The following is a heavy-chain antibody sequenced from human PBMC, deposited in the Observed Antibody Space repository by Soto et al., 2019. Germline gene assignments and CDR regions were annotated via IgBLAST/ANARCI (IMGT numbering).Heavy chain of an antibody. V-gene: IGHV3-21*01. CDR3: ARTCGGYSGYAPAYYYYYYMDV. Sequence: EVQLVESGGGLVKPGGSLRLSCAASGFTFSSYSMNWVRQAPGKGLEWVSSISSRSSYIYYADSVKGRFTISRDNAKNSLYLQMNSPRAEDTAVYYCARTCGGYSGYAPAYYYYYYMDVWGKGTTVAVS. CDR2: ISSRSSYI. CDR1: GFTFSSYS. D-gene: IGHD5-12*01. J-gene: IGHJ6*03.